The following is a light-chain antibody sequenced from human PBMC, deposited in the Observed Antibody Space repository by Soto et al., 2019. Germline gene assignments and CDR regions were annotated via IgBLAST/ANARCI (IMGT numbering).Light chain of an antibody. CDR3: QQRSNWPPIT. CDR2: DAS. V-gene: IGKV3-11*01. J-gene: IGKJ5*01. CDR1: QSVSSY. Sequence: EIVLTQSPATLSLSPGERATLSCRASQSVSSYLAWYQQKPGQAPRLLIYDASNRATGIPARFSGSGSGTDLTLIISSLEPEDFAVYSCQQRSNWPPITFGQGTRLDIK.